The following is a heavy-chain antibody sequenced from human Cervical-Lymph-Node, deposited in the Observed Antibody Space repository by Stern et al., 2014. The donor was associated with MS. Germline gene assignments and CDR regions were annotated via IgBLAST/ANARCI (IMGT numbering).Heavy chain of an antibody. CDR2: ISDSGST. V-gene: IGHV4-34*01. J-gene: IGHJ4*02. CDR3: ARGNPDYYDSTGFYHPLDY. D-gene: IGHD3-22*01. CDR1: GGSFSGYY. Sequence: QVQLQQWGAGLLKPSETLSLTCAVAGGSFSGYYWSWIRQPPGKGLEWIGKISDSGSTSNPSLKSRVPISLDTSKTQFSLKLTSVTAADTAVYYCARGNPDYYDSTGFYHPLDYWGQGTLVTVSS.